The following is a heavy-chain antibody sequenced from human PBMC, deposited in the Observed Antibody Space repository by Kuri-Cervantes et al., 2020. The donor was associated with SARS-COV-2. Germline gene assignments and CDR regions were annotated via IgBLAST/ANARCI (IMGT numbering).Heavy chain of an antibody. D-gene: IGHD6-19*01. CDR2: INPSGGST. CDR1: GYTFTSYY. Sequence: ASVKVSCKASGYTFTSYYMHWVRQAPGQGLEWMGIINPSGGSTSYAQKFQGRVTMTRDTSTSTVYMELSSLRSEDTAVHYCARESRGSNEQWPGDYWGQGTPVTVSS. CDR3: ARESRGSNEQWPGDY. V-gene: IGHV1-46*01. J-gene: IGHJ4*02.